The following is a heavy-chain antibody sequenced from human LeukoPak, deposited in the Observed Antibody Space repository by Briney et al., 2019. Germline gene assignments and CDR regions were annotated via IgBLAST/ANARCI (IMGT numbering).Heavy chain of an antibody. V-gene: IGHV3-48*01. Sequence: QSGGSLRLSCAASGFTFSSYSMNWVRQAPGKGLEWVSYISSSSSTIYYADSVKGRFTISRDNAKNSLYLQMNSLRAEDTAVYYCARDAEALMMGIYYYYYMGVWGKGTTATVSS. CDR2: ISSSSSTI. CDR3: ARDAEALMMGIYYYYYMGV. CDR1: GFTFSSYS. J-gene: IGHJ6*03. D-gene: IGHD1-26*01.